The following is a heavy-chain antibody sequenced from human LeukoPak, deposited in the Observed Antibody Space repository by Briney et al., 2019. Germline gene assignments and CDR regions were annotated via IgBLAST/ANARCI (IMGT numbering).Heavy chain of an antibody. J-gene: IGHJ4*02. Sequence: GGSLRLSCAASGFTFSSYWMHWVRQAPGKGLVWVSRINTDGSSTSYADSVKGRFTISRDNAKNTLYLQMNSLRAEDTAVYYCARAPPLAYCGGDCHNDYWGQGTLVTVSS. D-gene: IGHD2-21*01. V-gene: IGHV3-74*01. CDR1: GFTFSSYW. CDR3: ARAPPLAYCGGDCHNDY. CDR2: INTDGSST.